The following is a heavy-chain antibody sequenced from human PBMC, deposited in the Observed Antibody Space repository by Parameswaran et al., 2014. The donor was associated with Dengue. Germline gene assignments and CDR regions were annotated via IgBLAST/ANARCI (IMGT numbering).Heavy chain of an antibody. V-gene: IGHV5-51*01. D-gene: IGHD3-3*01. J-gene: IGHJ4*02. CDR2: IYPGDSDT. CDR3: AAYYDFWSGSNY. Sequence: VRQMPGKGLEWMGIIYPGDSDTRYSPSFQGQVTISADKSISTAYLQWSSLKASDTAMYYCAAYYDFWSGSNYWGQGALVTVSS.